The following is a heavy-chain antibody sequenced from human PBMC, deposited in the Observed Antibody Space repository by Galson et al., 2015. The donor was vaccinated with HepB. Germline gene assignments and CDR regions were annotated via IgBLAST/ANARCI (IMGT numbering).Heavy chain of an antibody. D-gene: IGHD5-18*01. CDR3: ARGSGYSYGPFDY. Sequence: LRLSCAASGFTFSSYWMSWVRQAPGKGLEWVANIKQDGSEKYYVDSVKGRFTISRDNAKNSLYLQMNSLRAEDTAVYYCARGSGYSYGPFDYWGQGTLVTVSS. CDR1: GFTFSSYW. CDR2: IKQDGSEK. V-gene: IGHV3-7*03. J-gene: IGHJ4*02.